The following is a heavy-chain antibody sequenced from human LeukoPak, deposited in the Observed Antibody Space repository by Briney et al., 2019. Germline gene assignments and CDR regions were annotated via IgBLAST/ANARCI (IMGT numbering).Heavy chain of an antibody. D-gene: IGHD6-13*01. CDR1: GFTFSSYG. J-gene: IGHJ4*02. V-gene: IGHV3-30*02. CDR2: IRYDGSNK. Sequence: PTGGSLRLSCAASGFTFSSYGMHWVRQTPGKGLEWVAFIRYDGSNKYYADSLKGRFTISRDNSKNTLYLLMNSLRAEDTAVYYCAKVPTPYSSSGVHYWGQGTLVTVSS. CDR3: AKVPTPYSSSGVHY.